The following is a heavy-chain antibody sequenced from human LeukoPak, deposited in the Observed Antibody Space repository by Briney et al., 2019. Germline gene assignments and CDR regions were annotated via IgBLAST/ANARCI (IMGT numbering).Heavy chain of an antibody. J-gene: IGHJ4*02. CDR1: GYTFTSYG. D-gene: IGHD1-26*01. Sequence: ASVKVSCKASGYTFTSYGISWVRQAPGQGLEWMEWISAYNGNTNYAQKLQGRVTITADKSTSTAYMELSSLRSEDTAVYYCARDRELLSFDYWGQGTLVTVSS. CDR3: ARDRELLSFDY. V-gene: IGHV1-18*01. CDR2: ISAYNGNT.